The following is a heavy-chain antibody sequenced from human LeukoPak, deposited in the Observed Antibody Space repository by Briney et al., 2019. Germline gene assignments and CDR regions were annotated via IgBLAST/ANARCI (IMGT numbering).Heavy chain of an antibody. CDR2: ISSSSDYI. J-gene: IGHJ6*02. V-gene: IGHV3-21*01. CDR1: GFTFIDYS. Sequence: RGSLRLSCPASGFTFIDYSMSWVRQAPGKGLEWVSSISSSSDYIYYADSVKGRFTISRDNARNSLYLQMNSLRAEDTAVYYCARSRSVSNYKGMDVWGQGTTVTVSS. D-gene: IGHD5/OR15-5a*01. CDR3: ARSRSVSNYKGMDV.